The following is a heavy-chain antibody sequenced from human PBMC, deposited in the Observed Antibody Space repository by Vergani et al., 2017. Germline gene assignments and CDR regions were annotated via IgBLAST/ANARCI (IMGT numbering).Heavy chain of an antibody. V-gene: IGHV4-38-2*02. CDR3: AGDTHSWQRADR. J-gene: IGHJ5*02. D-gene: IGHD6-13*01. CDR2: IYYTGST. Sequence: QVQLQESGPGLVKPSETLSLTCTVSGYSITSGYYWDWIRQPPGKGLEWIGNIYYTGSTYYNPSLKSRVTISVDTSKSQFSLRLTSVTAADSAIYYCAGDTHSWQRADRWGQGLLVSVSS. CDR1: GYSITSGYY.